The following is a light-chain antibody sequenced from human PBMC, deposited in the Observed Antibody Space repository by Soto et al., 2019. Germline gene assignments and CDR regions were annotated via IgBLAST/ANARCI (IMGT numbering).Light chain of an antibody. CDR2: KAS. Sequence: DIQMTQSPSTLSASVGDRVTITCRASQSVSSWLAWYQQEPGKAPKLLIYKASSLESGVPSRFSGSGSGTEFPLTNSSLQPDDFATYYCQHYNSYPAWTFGQGTKVEIK. CDR3: QHYNSYPAWT. CDR1: QSVSSW. V-gene: IGKV1-5*03. J-gene: IGKJ1*01.